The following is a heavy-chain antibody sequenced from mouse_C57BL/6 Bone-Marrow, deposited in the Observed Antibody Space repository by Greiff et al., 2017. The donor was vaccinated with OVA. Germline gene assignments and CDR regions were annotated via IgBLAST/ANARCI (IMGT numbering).Heavy chain of an antibody. J-gene: IGHJ3*01. CDR2: IRSKSSNYAT. CDR1: GFTFNTYA. D-gene: IGHD2-4*01. CDR3: VSGAYYYDYAGAWFAY. Sequence: EVKLVESGGGLVQPKGSLKLSCAASGFTFNTYAMHWVRQAPGKGLEWVARIRSKSSNYATYYADSVKDRFTISRDDSQSMLYLQMNNLKTADTALYYCVSGAYYYDYAGAWFAYWGQGTLVTVSA. V-gene: IGHV10-3*01.